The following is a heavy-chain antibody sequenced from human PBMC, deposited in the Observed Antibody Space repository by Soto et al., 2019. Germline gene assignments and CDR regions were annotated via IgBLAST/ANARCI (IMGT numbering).Heavy chain of an antibody. J-gene: IGHJ6*03. CDR2: IYHSGST. D-gene: IGHD6-6*01. CDR3: ARGKLGRYYYYYYMDV. Sequence: SETLSLTCAVSSGSISSSNWWSWVRQPPGKGLEWIGEIYHSGSTNYNPSLKSRVTISVDKSKNQFSLKLSSVTAADTAVYYCARGKLGRYYYYYYMDVWGKGTTVTSP. V-gene: IGHV4-4*02. CDR1: SGSISSSNW.